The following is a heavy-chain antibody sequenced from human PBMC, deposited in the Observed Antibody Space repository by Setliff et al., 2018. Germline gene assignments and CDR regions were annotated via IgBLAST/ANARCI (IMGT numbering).Heavy chain of an antibody. CDR2: IYHNGNT. J-gene: IGHJ6*02. CDR1: GGSISLYF. CDR3: VRDRTAYSYGLDV. V-gene: IGHV4-59*01. D-gene: IGHD5-18*01. Sequence: SETLSLTCTVSGGSISLYFWSWIRQPPGKGLEWIGYIYHNGNTNFNPSLKTRVTMSVDTSKNQFALNLRSVTAADTAVYYCVRDRTAYSYGLDVWGQGTTVTVSS.